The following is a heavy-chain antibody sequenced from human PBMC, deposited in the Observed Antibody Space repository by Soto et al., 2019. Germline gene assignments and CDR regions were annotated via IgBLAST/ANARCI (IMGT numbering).Heavy chain of an antibody. V-gene: IGHV3-11*05. J-gene: IGHJ4*02. D-gene: IGHD3-10*01. CDR3: ARDRGAETGQYFDY. CDR1: GFTFSAVY. CDR2: ISSSGTYA. Sequence: QVQLEESGGGLVKPGGSLRLSCAASGFTFSAVYMSWIRQAPNKGLEYISYISSSGTYANYADSVKGRFTISRDNAKNSLYLQMNSLRAEDTAVYYCARDRGAETGQYFDYWGEGALVTVSS.